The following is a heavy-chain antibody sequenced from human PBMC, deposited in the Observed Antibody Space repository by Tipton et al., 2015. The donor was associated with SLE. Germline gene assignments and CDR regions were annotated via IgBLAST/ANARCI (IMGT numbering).Heavy chain of an antibody. CDR3: AREVDYYDSSGYYYDAFDI. Sequence: TLSFTCTVSGGSISSYYWSWIRQPPGKGLEWIGYIYYSGSTNYNPSLKSRVTISVDTSKNQFSLKLSSVTAADTAVYYCAREVDYYDSSGYYYDAFDIWGQGTMVTVSS. D-gene: IGHD3-22*01. CDR2: IYYSGST. CDR1: GGSISSYY. V-gene: IGHV4-59*01. J-gene: IGHJ3*02.